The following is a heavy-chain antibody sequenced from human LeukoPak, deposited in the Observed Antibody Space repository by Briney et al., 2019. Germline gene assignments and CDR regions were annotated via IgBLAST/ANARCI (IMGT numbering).Heavy chain of an antibody. CDR3: AGMRITTPTVRTLDY. J-gene: IGHJ4*02. CDR2: IYYSGST. V-gene: IGHV4-59*01. D-gene: IGHD1-14*01. Sequence: TSETLSLTCTVSGGSISSYYWNWIRQPPGKGLEWIGYIYYSGSTNYNPSLKSRVTISVDTSKNQFSMKLSSVTAADTAVYYCAGMRITTPTVRTLDYWGQGTLVTVSS. CDR1: GGSISSYY.